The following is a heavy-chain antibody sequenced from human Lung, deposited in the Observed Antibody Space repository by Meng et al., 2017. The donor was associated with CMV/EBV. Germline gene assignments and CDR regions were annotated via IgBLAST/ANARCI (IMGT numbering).Heavy chain of an antibody. CDR2: IDHNGSP. CDR3: TRGPMRSWFDP. V-gene: IGHV4-34*01. J-gene: IGHJ5*02. CDR1: GWSFSNYY. Sequence: SETLSLTCAVYGWSFSNYYWTWIRQSPGRGLTWIGEIDHNGSPNYSPSIKSRVTMSVDTSNNHFSLQLTSVTAADSGVYYCTRGPMRSWFDPWGQGTLVTVSS.